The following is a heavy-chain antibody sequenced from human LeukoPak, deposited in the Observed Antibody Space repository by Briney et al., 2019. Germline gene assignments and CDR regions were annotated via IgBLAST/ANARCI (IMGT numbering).Heavy chain of an antibody. V-gene: IGHV4-34*01. Sequence: SETLSLTCAVYGGSFSGYYWSWIRQPPGKGLEWIGEINHSGSTNYNPSLKSRVTISVDTSKNQFSLKLSSVTAEDPAVYYCARCSGARLGIVVVPAGVGRNWFDPWGQGTLVTVSS. CDR1: GGSFSGYY. CDR3: ARCSGARLGIVVVPAGVGRNWFDP. J-gene: IGHJ5*02. CDR2: INHSGST. D-gene: IGHD2-2*03.